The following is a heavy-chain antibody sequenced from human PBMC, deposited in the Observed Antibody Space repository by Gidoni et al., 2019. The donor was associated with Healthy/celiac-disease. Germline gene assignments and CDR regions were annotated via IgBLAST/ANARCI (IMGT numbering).Heavy chain of an antibody. CDR3: RVYGSGEITTGSRIIDY. CDR1: GFTFSSYS. J-gene: IGHJ4*02. D-gene: IGHD3-10*01. Sequence: EVQLVESGGGLVKPGGSLRLSCAASGFTFSSYSMNWVRQAPGKGLECVSSISSSSSYIYYADSVKGRFTISRDNAKNSLYLQMNSLRAEDTAVYYCRVYGSGEITTGSRIIDYWGQGTLVTVSS. V-gene: IGHV3-21*01. CDR2: ISSSSSYI.